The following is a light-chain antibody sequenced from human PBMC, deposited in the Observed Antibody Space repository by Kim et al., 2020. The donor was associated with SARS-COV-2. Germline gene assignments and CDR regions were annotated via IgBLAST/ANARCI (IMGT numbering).Light chain of an antibody. Sequence: SYELTQPPSVSVSPGQTATIACSGDKLGHKFASWYQQKPGQSPMLVIYQDTRRPSGIPERFSGSNSGNTATLTISGTQAMDEAEYYCQTWDSSVVFGGGTQLTVL. CDR3: QTWDSSVV. J-gene: IGLJ3*02. CDR1: KLGHKF. V-gene: IGLV3-1*01. CDR2: QDT.